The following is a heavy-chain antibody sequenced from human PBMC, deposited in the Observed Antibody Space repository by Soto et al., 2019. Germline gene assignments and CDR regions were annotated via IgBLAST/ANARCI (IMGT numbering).Heavy chain of an antibody. J-gene: IGHJ4*02. Sequence: VQLVQSGAEGKKPGSSVKVSCKASGGTFSNYPFIWVRQAPGQGLDWMGGIIPIFGTTDYGQRFQGRVTITADESTNTAYTELSSLRSAYTAVYYCARGLYCGGGCHSHFDYCGQGTLVTVSS. V-gene: IGHV1-69*01. CDR1: GGTFSNYP. CDR3: ARGLYCGGGCHSHFDY. CDR2: IIPIFGTT. D-gene: IGHD2-21*02.